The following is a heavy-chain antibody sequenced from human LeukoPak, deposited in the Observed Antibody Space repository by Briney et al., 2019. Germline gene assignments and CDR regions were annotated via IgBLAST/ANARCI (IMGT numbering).Heavy chain of an antibody. CDR3: ARGGYHHGFDI. V-gene: IGHV3-74*01. J-gene: IGHJ3*02. D-gene: IGHD2-15*01. Sequence: GGSLRLSCAASGFTFNSYWFHWVRQAPGKGLVWVSRINSDGSDTIYADSVKGRFTISRDNAKSTVYLQMNSLKAEDTAVYYCARGGYHHGFDIWGQGTTVIVSS. CDR1: GFTFNSYW. CDR2: INSDGSDT.